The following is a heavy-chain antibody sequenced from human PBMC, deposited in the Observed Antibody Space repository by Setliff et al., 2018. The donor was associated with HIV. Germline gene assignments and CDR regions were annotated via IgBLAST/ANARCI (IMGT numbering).Heavy chain of an antibody. D-gene: IGHD1-26*01. V-gene: IGHV3-21*01. Sequence: GGSLRLSCAASGFIFRSYNINWVRQAPGKGLEWISSISYGSTYIYQSDSVRGRFTISRDDAKKSLYLQMNSLGAEDTAVYYCAKDRSGSYSFARDWGQGTLVTVSS. CDR2: ISYGSTYI. CDR3: AKDRSGSYSFARD. J-gene: IGHJ4*02. CDR1: GFIFRSYN.